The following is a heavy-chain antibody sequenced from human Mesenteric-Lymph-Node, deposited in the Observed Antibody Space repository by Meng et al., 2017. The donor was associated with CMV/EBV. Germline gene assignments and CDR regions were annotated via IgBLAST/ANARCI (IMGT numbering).Heavy chain of an antibody. V-gene: IGHV1-2*02. CDR3: ARARMWELPYYFDY. J-gene: IGHJ4*02. CDR1: GYTFTGYY. D-gene: IGHD1-26*01. Sequence: ASVKVSCKLSGYTFTGYYMHWVRQAPGQGLEWMGWINPNNGCTNYAQKFQGRVTMTRDTSISTAYLELNRLRSDGTAVYYCARARMWELPYYFDYWGQGTLVTVSS. CDR2: INPNNGCT.